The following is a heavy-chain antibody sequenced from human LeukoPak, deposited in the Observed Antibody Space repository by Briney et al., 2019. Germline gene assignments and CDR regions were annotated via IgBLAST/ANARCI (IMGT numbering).Heavy chain of an antibody. V-gene: IGHV3-15*01. CDR3: TKDIDCSSTSCYDEDAFDI. CDR1: GFTFSNAW. CDR2: IKSKTDGGTT. D-gene: IGHD2-2*01. Sequence: PGGSLRLSCAASGFTFSNAWMSWVRQAPGKGLEWVGRIKSKTDGGTTDYAARVKGRFTISRDDSKNTLYLQMNSLKTEDTAVYYCTKDIDCSSTSCYDEDAFDIWGQGTMVTVSS. J-gene: IGHJ3*02.